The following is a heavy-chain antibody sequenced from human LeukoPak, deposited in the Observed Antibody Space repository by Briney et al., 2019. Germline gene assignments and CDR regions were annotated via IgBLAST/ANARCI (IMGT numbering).Heavy chain of an antibody. D-gene: IGHD6-13*01. J-gene: IGHJ5*02. CDR2: INPNSGGT. CDR3: ARARFGSKNWFDP. Sequence: GASVKVSCKASGYTFTGYYMHWVRQAPGQGLEWMGWINPNSGGTNYAQKFQDRVTMTRDTSISTAYMELSRLRSDDTAVYYCARARFGSKNWFDPWGQGTLVTVSS. V-gene: IGHV1-2*02. CDR1: GYTFTGYY.